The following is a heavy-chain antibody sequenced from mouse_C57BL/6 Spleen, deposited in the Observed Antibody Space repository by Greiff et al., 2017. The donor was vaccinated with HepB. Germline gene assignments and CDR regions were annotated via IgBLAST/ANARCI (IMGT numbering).Heavy chain of an antibody. V-gene: IGHV1-52*01. CDR2: IDPSDSET. CDR1: GYTFTSYW. CDR3: ARDRGAMDY. Sequence: QVQLKQPGAELVRPGSSVKLSCKASGYTFTSYWMHWVKQRPIQGLEWIGNIDPSDSETHYNQKFKDKATLTVDKSSSTAYMQLSSLTSEDSAVYYCARDRGAMDYWGQGTSVTVSS. D-gene: IGHD2-14*01. J-gene: IGHJ4*01.